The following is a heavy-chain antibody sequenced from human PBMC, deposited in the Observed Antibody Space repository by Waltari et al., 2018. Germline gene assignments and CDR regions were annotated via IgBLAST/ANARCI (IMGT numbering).Heavy chain of an antibody. CDR2: SRSKAYGRTA. J-gene: IGHJ4*02. D-gene: IGHD3-22*01. CDR1: GFSFDRSA. V-gene: IGHV3-49*04. Sequence: EVQLVESGGGLVQPGRSLRLSCSVSGFSFDRSAMGWVRQATGKGLEWLVFSRSKAYGRTAEHATSVKGRFTISREDSDGIAYLQMNSLKAEDTAVYYCARGHYDSSGYPTYFDSWGQGVLVTVSS. CDR3: ARGHYDSSGYPTYFDS.